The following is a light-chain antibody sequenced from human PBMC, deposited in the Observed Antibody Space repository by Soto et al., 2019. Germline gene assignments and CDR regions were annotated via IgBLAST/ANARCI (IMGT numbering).Light chain of an antibody. V-gene: IGKV3-20*01. CDR1: QSVSSIY. CDR3: QQYASSPRT. Sequence: EIVLTQSPGTLSLSPGERATLSCRASQSVSSIYLAWYQQKPGQAPRLLISGASSRATGTPDRFSGSGSGTDFTLTISRLEPEDFAVYYCQQYASSPRTFGQGTKVDIK. J-gene: IGKJ1*01. CDR2: GAS.